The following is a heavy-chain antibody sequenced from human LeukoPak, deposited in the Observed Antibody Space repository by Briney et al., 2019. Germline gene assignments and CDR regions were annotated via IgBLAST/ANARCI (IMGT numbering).Heavy chain of an antibody. CDR1: TFTFSNYW. V-gene: IGHV3-7*05. J-gene: IGHJ4*02. Sequence: GGSLRLSCAASTFTFSNYWMAWVRQAPGKGLEWLASIKEDGSDKYYVDSVKGRFTISRDNAKNSLYLQMNSLSAEDTAVYYCARKAVTGSGPAHFDYWGQGTLVTVSS. CDR2: IKEDGSDK. CDR3: ARKAVTGSGPAHFDY. D-gene: IGHD6-19*01.